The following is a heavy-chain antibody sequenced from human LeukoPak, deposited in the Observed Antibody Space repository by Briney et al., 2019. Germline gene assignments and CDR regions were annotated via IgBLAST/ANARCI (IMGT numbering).Heavy chain of an antibody. CDR1: GYTFTSYG. J-gene: IGHJ3*02. CDR3: AREAHNWNDEGDAFDI. D-gene: IGHD1-20*01. Sequence: GASVKVSCKASGYTFTSYGISWVRQAPGQGLEWMGGIIPIFGTANYAQKFQGRVTITADKSTSTAYMELSSLRSEDTAVYYCAREAHNWNDEGDAFDIWGQGTMVTVSS. V-gene: IGHV1-69*06. CDR2: IIPIFGTA.